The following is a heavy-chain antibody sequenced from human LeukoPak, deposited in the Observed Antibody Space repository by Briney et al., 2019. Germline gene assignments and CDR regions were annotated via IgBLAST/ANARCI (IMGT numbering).Heavy chain of an antibody. CDR2: INQDGSEK. Sequence: VGALRVSCAACVFTFSSYLMSWVRPAPGKGREWVANINQDGSEKYYVDSVKGGFTISRDNANNSLYLQMNSLRAEDTAVYYCARTEYYYDSSGYYLYYFDYWGQGTLVTVSS. V-gene: IGHV3-7*01. CDR3: ARTEYYYDSSGYYLYYFDY. J-gene: IGHJ4*02. D-gene: IGHD3-22*01. CDR1: VFTFSSYL.